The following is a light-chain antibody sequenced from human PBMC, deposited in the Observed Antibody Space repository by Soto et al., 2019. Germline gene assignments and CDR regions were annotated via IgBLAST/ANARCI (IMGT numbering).Light chain of an antibody. CDR3: LQHNSYPRT. J-gene: IGKJ1*01. Sequence: IQLTQSPSSLSASVGDRVTITCRASHGIRNDLGWYQQKPGKAPQLLVFSSYNLQSGVPSRFSGSGSGTELTLTISSLQPEDFATYYCLQHNSYPRTFGQGTRVEIK. V-gene: IGKV1-17*01. CDR1: HGIRND. CDR2: SSY.